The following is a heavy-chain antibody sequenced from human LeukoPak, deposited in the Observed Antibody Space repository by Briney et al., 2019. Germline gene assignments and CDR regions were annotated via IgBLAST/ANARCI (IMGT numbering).Heavy chain of an antibody. CDR3: ARAPIVVELNAFDI. Sequence: SETLSLTCAVSGGSFSSSNWWSWVRQPPGKGLEWIGEIYHSGSTNYNPSLKSRVTISVYKSKNQFSLKLSSVTAADTAVYYCARAPIVVELNAFDIWGQGTMVTVSS. CDR1: GGSFSSSNW. D-gene: IGHD2-21*01. J-gene: IGHJ3*02. CDR2: IYHSGST. V-gene: IGHV4-4*02.